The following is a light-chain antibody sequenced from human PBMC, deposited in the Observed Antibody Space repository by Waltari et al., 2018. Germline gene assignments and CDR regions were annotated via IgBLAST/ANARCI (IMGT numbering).Light chain of an antibody. CDR2: EVT. CDR3: NSYTRSAVYV. J-gene: IGLJ1*01. V-gene: IGLV2-14*01. CDR1: SSDVGAYNY. Sequence: QSALTQPASVSGSPGQSITVSCTGTSSDVGAYNYVSWYQHHAGKAPKLIISEVTNRPSGVSDRFSGSESGNTASLTISGLQAEDEADYYCNSYTRSAVYVFGTGTTVTVL.